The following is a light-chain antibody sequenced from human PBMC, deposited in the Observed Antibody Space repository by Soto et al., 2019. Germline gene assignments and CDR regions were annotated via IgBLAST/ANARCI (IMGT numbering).Light chain of an antibody. Sequence: QYVLTQPPSASGTPGQRVTISCSGSSSNIGINAVNWYQQLPGTAPKLLMYDNNQRPSGVPDRVSGSKSGTSASLAISGLRSDDEADYYCASCDDSLSGVLFGTGTKLTVL. V-gene: IGLV1-44*01. CDR2: DNN. J-gene: IGLJ1*01. CDR3: ASCDDSLSGVL. CDR1: SSNIGINA.